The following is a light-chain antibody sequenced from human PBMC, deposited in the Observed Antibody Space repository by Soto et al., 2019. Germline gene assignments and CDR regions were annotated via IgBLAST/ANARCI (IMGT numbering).Light chain of an antibody. CDR3: QQYGNSPQT. V-gene: IGKV3-20*01. CDR2: GAS. CDR1: QSVNIY. J-gene: IGKJ1*01. Sequence: EILLTQSPATLSLSAGERATLSCRASQSVNIYLAWYQQKPGQAPRLLIFGASSRATGIPARFSGSGSGTDFTLTIARLEPGDFAVYYCQQYGNSPQTFGQGTKVDIK.